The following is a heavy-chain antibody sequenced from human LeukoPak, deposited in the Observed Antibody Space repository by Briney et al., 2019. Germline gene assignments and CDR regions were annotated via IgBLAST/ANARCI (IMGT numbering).Heavy chain of an antibody. V-gene: IGHV4-61*01. CDR2: INHSGST. D-gene: IGHD3-3*01. CDR1: GGSVSSGSYY. J-gene: IGHJ4*02. Sequence: SETLSLTCTVSGGSVSSGSYYWSWIRQPPGKGLEWIGEINHSGSTNYNPSLKSRVTISVDTSKNQFSLKLSSVTAADTAVYYCARVQADYDFWSGYWSDYWGQGTLVTVSS. CDR3: ARVQADYDFWSGYWSDY.